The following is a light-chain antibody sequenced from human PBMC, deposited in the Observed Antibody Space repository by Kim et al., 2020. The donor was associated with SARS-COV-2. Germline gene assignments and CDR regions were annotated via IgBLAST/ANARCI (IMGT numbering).Light chain of an antibody. J-gene: IGLJ3*02. V-gene: IGLV10-54*04. CDR2: RDN. Sequence: QAGLTQPPSVSKDLRQTATLTCTGDSTNVGNQGAAWLQQHQGHPPKLLSYRDNNRPSGISERFSASRSGNTASLTITGLQPEDEADYYCSAWDSSLTAWVFGGGTQLTVL. CDR1: STNVGNQG. CDR3: SAWDSSLTAWV.